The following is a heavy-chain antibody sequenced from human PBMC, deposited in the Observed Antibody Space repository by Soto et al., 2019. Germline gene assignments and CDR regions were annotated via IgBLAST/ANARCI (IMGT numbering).Heavy chain of an antibody. V-gene: IGHV4-59*08. CDR2: IYYSGRT. CDR3: ASTVGAEYFQH. Sequence: SETLSLTCTVSGGSISSYYWSWIRQPPGKGLEWIGYIYYSGRTNYNPSLKSRVTISVDTSKNQFSLKLSSVTAADTAVYYCASTVGAEYFQHWGQGTLVTVSS. J-gene: IGHJ1*01. D-gene: IGHD4-17*01. CDR1: GGSISSYY.